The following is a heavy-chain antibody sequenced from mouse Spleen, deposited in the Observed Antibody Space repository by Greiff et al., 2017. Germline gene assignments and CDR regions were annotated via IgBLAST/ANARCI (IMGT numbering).Heavy chain of an antibody. CDR3: ARGEGSSPFAY. J-gene: IGHJ3*01. Sequence: VQLQQSGAELAKPGASVKLSCKASGYTFTSYWMHWVKQRPGQGLEWIGYINPSSGYTKYNQKFKDKATFTADKSSSTAYMQLSSLTYEDSAVYYCARGEGSSPFAYWGQGTLVTVSA. CDR2: INPSSGYT. V-gene: IGHV1-7*01. CDR1: GYTFTSYW. D-gene: IGHD6-1*01.